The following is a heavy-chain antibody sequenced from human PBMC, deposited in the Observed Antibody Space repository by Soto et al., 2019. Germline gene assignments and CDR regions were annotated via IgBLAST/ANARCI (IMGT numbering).Heavy chain of an antibody. CDR2: ISGSGGST. CDR3: AKVSRGLGVVPAALK. V-gene: IGHV3-23*01. D-gene: IGHD2-2*01. CDR1: GHTFHNYA. J-gene: IGHJ4*02. Sequence: EVQLLESGGGLEQPGGSLRLSCVGSGHTFHNYAMTWVRQAPGKGLEWVSGISGSGGSTYYADSVRGRFTISRDDSKNTLYLQMNSRRAEDTDVYYCAKVSRGLGVVPAALKWGQGTLVTVSS.